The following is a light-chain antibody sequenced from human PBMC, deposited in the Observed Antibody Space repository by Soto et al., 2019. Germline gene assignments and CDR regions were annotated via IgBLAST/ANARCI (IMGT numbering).Light chain of an antibody. Sequence: EIVLTQSPGTLSLSPGERATLSCRASQSVSSSYLAWYQQKPGQAPRLLIYGASSRATGIPDRFSGSGSGTDLTLTISRLEPEDFAVYYCQQRGNWPLTFGGGTKVDIK. J-gene: IGKJ4*01. CDR3: QQRGNWPLT. V-gene: IGKV3D-20*02. CDR1: QSVSSSY. CDR2: GAS.